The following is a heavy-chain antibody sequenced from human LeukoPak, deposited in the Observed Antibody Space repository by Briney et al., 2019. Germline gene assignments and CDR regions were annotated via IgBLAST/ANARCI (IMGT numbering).Heavy chain of an antibody. D-gene: IGHD3-3*01. V-gene: IGHV3-7*01. CDR1: RFTLSTYW. CDR3: ARGVPYDSWSGPHYSDY. CDR2: IKQDGSKE. Sequence: GGSLRLSCAASRFTLSTYWMSWVRQAPGKGLEWVAHIKQDGSKEYYVDSVKGRFTISRDSAKNSLYLQMNSLRAEDTAVYYCARGVPYDSWSGPHYSDYWGQGTLVTVSS. J-gene: IGHJ4*02.